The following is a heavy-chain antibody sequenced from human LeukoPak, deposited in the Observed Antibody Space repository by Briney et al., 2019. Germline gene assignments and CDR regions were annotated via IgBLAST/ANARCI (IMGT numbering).Heavy chain of an antibody. V-gene: IGHV3-7*01. CDR3: ARDRGIVGTTGYYYMDV. Sequence: GGSLRLSCAASGFPFTSHWLSWFRQSPGRGLEWVAHINSDGSEKNYVDSVKGRFTISRDNARNSQFLQMNSLRAEDTAVYYCARDRGIVGTTGYYYMDVWGKGTTVTVSS. CDR1: GFPFTSHW. CDR2: INSDGSEK. J-gene: IGHJ6*03. D-gene: IGHD1-26*01.